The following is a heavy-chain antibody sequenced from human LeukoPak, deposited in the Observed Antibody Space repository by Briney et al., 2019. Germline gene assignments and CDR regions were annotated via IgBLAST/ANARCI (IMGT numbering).Heavy chain of an antibody. V-gene: IGHV4-39*01. CDR2: IYYSGSS. CDR3: ARHKDYYYSYMDV. Sequence: PSETLSLTCTVSGGSISSSSYYWGWIRQPPGKGLEWIGSIYYSGSSDNNPSLKSRVTISVDTSKNQFSLKLSSVTAADTAVYYCARHKDYYYSYMDVWGKGTTVTISS. J-gene: IGHJ6*03. CDR1: GGSISSSSYY.